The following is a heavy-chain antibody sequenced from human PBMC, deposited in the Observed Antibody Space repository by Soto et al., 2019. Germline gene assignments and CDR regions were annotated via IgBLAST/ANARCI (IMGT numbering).Heavy chain of an antibody. J-gene: IGHJ1*01. CDR3: AKDFHPWWAGYFQH. CDR2: ISYDGSNK. D-gene: IGHD2-15*01. Sequence: QVQLVESGGGVVQPGRSLRLSCAASGFTFSSYGMHWVRQAPGKGLEWVAVISYDGSNKYYADSVKGRFTISRDNSKNTLYLQLNSLRAEDTAVYYCAKDFHPWWAGYFQHWGQGTLVTVSS. CDR1: GFTFSSYG. V-gene: IGHV3-30*18.